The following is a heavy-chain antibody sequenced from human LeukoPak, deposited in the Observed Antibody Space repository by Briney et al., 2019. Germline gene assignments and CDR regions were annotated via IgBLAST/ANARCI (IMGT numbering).Heavy chain of an antibody. V-gene: IGHV3-30*18. D-gene: IGHD6-19*01. CDR2: ISYDGSNK. J-gene: IGHJ4*02. CDR1: GFTFSSYS. Sequence: PGGSLRLSCAASGFTFSSYSMNWVRQAPGKGLEWVAVISYDGSNKYYADSVKGRFTISRDNSKNTLYLQMNSLRAEDTAVYYCAKDAVAGTFSYWGQGTLVTVSS. CDR3: AKDAVAGTFSY.